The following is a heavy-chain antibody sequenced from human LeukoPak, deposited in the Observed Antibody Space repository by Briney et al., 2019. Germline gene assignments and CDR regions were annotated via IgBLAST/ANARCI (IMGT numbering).Heavy chain of an antibody. CDR2: INHSGST. CDR3: AIRRGYSYGYGP. V-gene: IGHV4-34*01. Sequence: PSETLSLTCAVYGGSFSGYYWSWIRRPPGKGLEWIGEINHSGSTNYNPSLKSRVTISVDTSKNQFSLKLSSVTAADTAVYYCAIRRGYSYGYGPWGQGTLVTVSS. CDR1: GGSFSGYY. D-gene: IGHD5-18*01. J-gene: IGHJ4*02.